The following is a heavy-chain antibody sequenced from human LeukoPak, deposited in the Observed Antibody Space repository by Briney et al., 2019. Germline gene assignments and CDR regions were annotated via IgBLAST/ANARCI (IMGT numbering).Heavy chain of an antibody. J-gene: IGHJ6*03. CDR1: GFTFSRYG. Sequence: GGSLRLSCAASGFTFSRYGMHWVRQAPGKGLEWVAVISYDGSNKYYADSVKGRFTISRDNSKNTLYLQMNSLRAEDTAVYYCAKDQSSSWTRYYYMDVWGKGTTVTVSS. CDR2: ISYDGSNK. D-gene: IGHD6-13*01. V-gene: IGHV3-30*18. CDR3: AKDQSSSWTRYYYMDV.